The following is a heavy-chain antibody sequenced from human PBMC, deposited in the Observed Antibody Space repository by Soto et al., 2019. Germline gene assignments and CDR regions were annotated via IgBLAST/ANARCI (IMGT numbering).Heavy chain of an antibody. CDR1: GGSISSYY. CDR2: FYPGGKT. J-gene: IGHJ6*02. Sequence: SETLSLTCTVSGGSISSYYWCWTRQPAGKGLEWIGRFYPGGKTNYNPSLQSRLTMSADTSRNQFSLNLTSVTAADTAVYYCARCGLDYGMDVWGQGTTVTVSS. V-gene: IGHV4-4*07. D-gene: IGHD3-16*01. CDR3: ARCGLDYGMDV.